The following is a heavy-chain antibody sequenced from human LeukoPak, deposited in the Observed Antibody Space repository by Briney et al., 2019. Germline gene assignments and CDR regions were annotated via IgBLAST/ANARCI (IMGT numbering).Heavy chain of an antibody. CDR3: ARVYAFFYDSSGYP. J-gene: IGHJ5*02. Sequence: ASVKVSCKASGYTSTSYGISWVRQAPGQGLEWMGWISAYNGNTNYAQKLQGRVTMTTDTSTSTAYMELRSLRSDDTAVYYCARVYAFFYDSSGYPWGQGTLVTVSS. D-gene: IGHD3-22*01. CDR1: GYTSTSYG. CDR2: ISAYNGNT. V-gene: IGHV1-18*01.